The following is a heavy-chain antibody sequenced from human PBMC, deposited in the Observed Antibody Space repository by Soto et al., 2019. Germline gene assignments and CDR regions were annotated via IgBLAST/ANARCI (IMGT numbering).Heavy chain of an antibody. D-gene: IGHD3-9*01. J-gene: IGHJ4*02. Sequence: GGSLRLSCAASGFTFSSYAMSWVRQAPGKGLEWVSAISGSGGSTYYADSVKGRFPISRDNSKSTLYLQMNSLRAEDTAVYYCAKERGGRYYDILTGYYFNWGQGTLVTVSS. V-gene: IGHV3-23*01. CDR2: ISGSGGST. CDR3: AKERGGRYYDILTGYYFN. CDR1: GFTFSSYA.